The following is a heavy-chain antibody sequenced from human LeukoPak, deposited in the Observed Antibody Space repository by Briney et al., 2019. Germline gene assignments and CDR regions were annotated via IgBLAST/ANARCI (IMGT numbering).Heavy chain of an antibody. Sequence: SETLSLTCTVSGGSISSYYWSWIRQPPGKGLEWIGYIYYSGSTNYNPSLKSRVTISVDTSKNQFSLKLSSVTAADTAVYYCATGASQSGWFHYWGQGTLVTVSS. J-gene: IGHJ4*02. CDR1: GGSISSYY. CDR3: ATGASQSGWFHY. CDR2: IYYSGST. D-gene: IGHD6-19*01. V-gene: IGHV4-59*08.